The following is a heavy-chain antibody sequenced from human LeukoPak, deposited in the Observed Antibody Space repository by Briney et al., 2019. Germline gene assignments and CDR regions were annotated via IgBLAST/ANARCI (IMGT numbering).Heavy chain of an antibody. J-gene: IGHJ4*02. Sequence: TGGSLRLSCAASGFTFSSYWMYWVRQAPGKGLVWVSRINSDGSSTSYADSVKGRFTISRDNSKNTLYLQMSSLRVEDTAVYYCAKGGRITMLRGVQRDHYFDYWGQGTLVTVSS. CDR1: GFTFSSYW. D-gene: IGHD3-10*01. V-gene: IGHV3-74*01. CDR2: INSDGSST. CDR3: AKGGRITMLRGVQRDHYFDY.